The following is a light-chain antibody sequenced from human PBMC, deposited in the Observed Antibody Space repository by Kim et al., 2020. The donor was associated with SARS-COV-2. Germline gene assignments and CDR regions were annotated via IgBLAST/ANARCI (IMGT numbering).Light chain of an antibody. CDR1: QRVSNK. V-gene: IGKV3-15*01. CDR2: GGS. J-gene: IGKJ3*01. Sequence: VSPGERAPLSCRASQRVSNKLAWYQEKPGQAPRLRIYGGSTRATGIPARFSGSGSGKEFTLTISSLQSEEFAVYYCQQYNNWPRAFGPGTKVDIK. CDR3: QQYNNWPRA.